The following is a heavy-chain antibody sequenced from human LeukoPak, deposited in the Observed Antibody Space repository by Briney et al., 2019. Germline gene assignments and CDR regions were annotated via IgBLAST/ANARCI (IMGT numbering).Heavy chain of an antibody. Sequence: GGSLRLSCAASGFTFSSCGMHWVRQAPGKGLEWVTFIRYDGSDKYYADSARGRSTISRDNSKNTLYLQMNSLRAEDTALYYCAKDLRGLIAGIENWGQGTLVTVSS. D-gene: IGHD3-10*01. J-gene: IGHJ4*02. CDR2: IRYDGSDK. CDR3: AKDLRGLIAGIEN. CDR1: GFTFSSCG. V-gene: IGHV3-30*02.